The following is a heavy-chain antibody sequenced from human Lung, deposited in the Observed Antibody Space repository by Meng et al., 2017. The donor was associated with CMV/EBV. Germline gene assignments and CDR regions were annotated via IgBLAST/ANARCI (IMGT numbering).Heavy chain of an antibody. CDR1: GFTFSSYA. CDR3: ARTPKDIVVVPADSFYFDY. D-gene: IGHD2-2*01. CDR2: ISYDGSNK. V-gene: IGHV3-30-3*01. Sequence: SCAASGFTFSSYAMHWVRQAPGKGLEWVAVISYDGSNKYYADSVKGRFTISRDNSKNTLYLQMNSLRAEDTAVYYCARTPKDIVVVPADSFYFDYWXQGTXVNGAS. J-gene: IGHJ4*02.